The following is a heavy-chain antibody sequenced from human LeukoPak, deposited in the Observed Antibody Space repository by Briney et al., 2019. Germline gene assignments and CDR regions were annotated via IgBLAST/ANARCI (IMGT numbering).Heavy chain of an antibody. CDR1: GFAFSGFA. Sequence: PGGSLRLSCAASGFAFSGFAMNWVRQAPGKGLRWVSAISGDATTTYYPDSLTGRFTISRDNSRNTLYLQMNSLRADDTAVYYCAKGVYGDHPHYSDYWGQGTLVIVSS. CDR2: ISGDATTT. V-gene: IGHV3-23*01. D-gene: IGHD4-17*01. J-gene: IGHJ4*02. CDR3: AKGVYGDHPHYSDY.